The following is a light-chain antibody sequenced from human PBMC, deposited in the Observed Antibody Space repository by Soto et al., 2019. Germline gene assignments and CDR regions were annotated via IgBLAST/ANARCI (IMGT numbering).Light chain of an antibody. J-gene: IGKJ1*01. Sequence: DVVMTQSPLSLPVTLGQPASISCRSNQSLVHSDGIAYFSWFQQRPGRSPRXXIYKVSNRDSGVPDRFRGSGSGTDFTLKISRVEAEDVAVYYCMQGTHWPPTFGQGTKVDIK. CDR1: QSLVHSDGIAY. V-gene: IGKV2-30*02. CDR3: MQGTHWPPT. CDR2: KVS.